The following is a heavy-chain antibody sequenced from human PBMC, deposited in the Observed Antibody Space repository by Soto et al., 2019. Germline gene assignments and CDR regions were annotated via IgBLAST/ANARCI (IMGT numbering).Heavy chain of an antibody. CDR2: ISSSSSYI. CDR3: ARDRDVVVTAMGLCDY. J-gene: IGHJ4*02. D-gene: IGHD2-21*02. V-gene: IGHV3-21*01. CDR1: GFTFSSYS. Sequence: EVQLVESGGGLVKPGGSLRLSCAASGFTFSSYSMNWVRQAPGKGLEWVSSISSSSSYIYYADSVKGRFTISGDNAKTSLYLQLNSLRAEDTAVYYCARDRDVVVTAMGLCDYWGQGTLVTVSS.